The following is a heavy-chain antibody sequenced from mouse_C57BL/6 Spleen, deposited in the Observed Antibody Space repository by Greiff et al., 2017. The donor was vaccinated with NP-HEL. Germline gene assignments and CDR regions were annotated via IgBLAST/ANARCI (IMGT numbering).Heavy chain of an antibody. J-gene: IGHJ1*03. Sequence: VQLQQSGAELVRPGASVTLSCKASGYTFTDYEMHWVKQTPVHGLEWIGAIDPETGGTAYNQKFKGKAILTADKSSSTAYMELRSLTSEDSAVYYGTSRTTVVAGGWYFDVWGTGTTVTVSS. CDR2: IDPETGGT. D-gene: IGHD1-1*01. CDR3: TSRTTVVAGGWYFDV. V-gene: IGHV1-15*01. CDR1: GYTFTDYE.